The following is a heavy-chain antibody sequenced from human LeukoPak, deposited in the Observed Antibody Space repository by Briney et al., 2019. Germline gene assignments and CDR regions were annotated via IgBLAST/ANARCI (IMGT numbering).Heavy chain of an antibody. CDR1: GDSMSSYY. Sequence: SETLSLTCTVSGDSMSSYYWSWIRQPPGKGLEWIGYIYYSGSTNYNPSLKSRVTISVDTSKNQFSLRLSSVTAADTAVYYCARERISYSSGWSPTSSYYFDYWGQGTLVTGSS. D-gene: IGHD6-13*01. V-gene: IGHV4-59*01. J-gene: IGHJ4*02. CDR2: IYYSGST. CDR3: ARERISYSSGWSPTSSYYFDY.